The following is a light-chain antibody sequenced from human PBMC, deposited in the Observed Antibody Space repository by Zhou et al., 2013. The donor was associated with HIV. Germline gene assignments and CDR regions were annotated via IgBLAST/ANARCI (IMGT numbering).Light chain of an antibody. CDR2: DAL. Sequence: AIQLTQSPAFLSASVGDRVTISCRASQDIGRALAWYQQKPGKAPQLLIHDALTLESGVPSRFSGGGSGTDFTLTISSLQPEDFATYYCQQFNSYPVTFGGGTKVEIK. CDR1: QDIGRA. CDR3: QQFNSYPVT. J-gene: IGKJ4*01. V-gene: IGKV1-13*02.